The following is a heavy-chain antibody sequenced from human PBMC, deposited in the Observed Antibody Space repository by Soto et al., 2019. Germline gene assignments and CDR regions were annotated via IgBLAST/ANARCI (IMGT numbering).Heavy chain of an antibody. D-gene: IGHD2-15*01. CDR3: AREPLYCSGGSCYPY. Sequence: ASVKVSCKASGYTFTSYYMHCVRQAPGQGLEWMGIINPSGGSASYAQKFQGRVTMTRDTSTSTVYMELSSLRSEDTAVYYCAREPLYCSGGSCYPYWGQGTLVTVSS. J-gene: IGHJ4*02. CDR2: INPSGGSA. CDR1: GYTFTSYY. V-gene: IGHV1-46*03.